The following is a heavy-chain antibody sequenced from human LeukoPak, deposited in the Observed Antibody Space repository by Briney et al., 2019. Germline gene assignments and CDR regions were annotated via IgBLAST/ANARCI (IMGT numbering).Heavy chain of an antibody. D-gene: IGHD2-15*01. Sequence: GGSLRLSCAASGFTFSSYSMNWVRQAPGKGLEWVSSISSSSSYIYYADSVKGRFTISRGSAKNSLYLQMNSLRAEDTAVYYCARVSCSGGSCYGGQYYFDYWGQGTLVTVSS. CDR2: ISSSSSYI. CDR1: GFTFSSYS. J-gene: IGHJ4*02. CDR3: ARVSCSGGSCYGGQYYFDY. V-gene: IGHV3-21*01.